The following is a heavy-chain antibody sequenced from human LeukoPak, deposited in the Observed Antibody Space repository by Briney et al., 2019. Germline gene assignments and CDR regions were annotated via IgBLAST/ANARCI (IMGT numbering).Heavy chain of an antibody. J-gene: IGHJ4*02. CDR1: GGSISSYY. Sequence: PSETLSLTCTVSGGSISSYYRSRIRQPAGKGLEWIGRIYTSGSTNYNPSLKSRVTMSVDTSKNQFSLKLSSVTAADTAVYYCARDLVPAAIQGYFDYWGQGTLVTVSS. CDR2: IYTSGST. V-gene: IGHV4-4*07. CDR3: ARDLVPAAIQGYFDY. D-gene: IGHD2-2*02.